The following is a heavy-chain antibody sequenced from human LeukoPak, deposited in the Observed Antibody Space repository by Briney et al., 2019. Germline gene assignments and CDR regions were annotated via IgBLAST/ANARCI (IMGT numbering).Heavy chain of an antibody. CDR1: GFTFSSYA. J-gene: IGHJ5*02. CDR2: ISGSGGST. Sequence: GGSLRLSCAASGFTFSSYAMSWVRQTPGKGLEWVSAISGSGGSTYYADSVKGRFTISRDNSKNTLYLQMNSLRAEDTAEYYCAKDWQVRGVSRFDPWGQGTLVTVSS. D-gene: IGHD3-10*01. V-gene: IGHV3-23*01. CDR3: AKDWQVRGVSRFDP.